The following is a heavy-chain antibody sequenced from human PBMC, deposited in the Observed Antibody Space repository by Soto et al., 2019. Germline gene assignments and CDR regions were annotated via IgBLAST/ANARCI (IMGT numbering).Heavy chain of an antibody. CDR3: ARDWWELLMDYGMDV. CDR1: GFTFSSYS. V-gene: IGHV3-48*02. J-gene: IGHJ6*02. D-gene: IGHD1-26*01. CDR2: ISSSSSTI. Sequence: GGSLRLSCAASGFTFSSYSMNWVRQAPGKGLEWVSYISSSSSTIYYADSVKGRFTISRDNAKNSLYLQMNSLRDEDTAVYYCARDWWELLMDYGMDVWGQGTTVTVSS.